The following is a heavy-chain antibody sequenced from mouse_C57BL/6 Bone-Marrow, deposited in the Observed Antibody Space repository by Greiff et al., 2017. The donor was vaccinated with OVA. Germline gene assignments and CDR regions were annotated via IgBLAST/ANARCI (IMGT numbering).Heavy chain of an antibody. CDR1: GYTFTSYW. Sequence: QVQLQQPGAELVMPGASVKLSCKASGYTFTSYWMHWVQQRPGQGLEWIGEIDPSDSYTHYNQKFKGKSTLTLDKSSSTAYMQLSSLTSARSANYYCERRNYDMDYWGKGTTVTVSS. CDR3: ERRNYDMDY. J-gene: IGHJ4*01. CDR2: IDPSDSYT. V-gene: IGHV1-69*01.